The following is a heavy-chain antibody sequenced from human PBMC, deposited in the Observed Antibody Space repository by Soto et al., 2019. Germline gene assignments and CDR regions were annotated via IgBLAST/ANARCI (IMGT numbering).Heavy chain of an antibody. CDR2: INHSGST. CDR1: GGSFSGYY. V-gene: IGHV4-34*01. Sequence: PSETLSLTCAVYGGSFSGYYWSWIRQPPGKGLEWIGEINHSGSTNYNPSLKGRVTISVDTSKNQFSLKLSSVTAADTAVYYCARVKSSSWYRGWFDPWGREPWSPSPQ. CDR3: ARVKSSSWYRGWFDP. D-gene: IGHD6-13*01. J-gene: IGHJ5*02.